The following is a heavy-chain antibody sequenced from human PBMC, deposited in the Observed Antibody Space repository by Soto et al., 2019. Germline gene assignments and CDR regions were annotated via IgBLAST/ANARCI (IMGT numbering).Heavy chain of an antibody. D-gene: IGHD3-3*01. V-gene: IGHV1-69*13. CDR2: IIPIFGTA. Sequence: SVKVSCKASGGTFSSYAISWVRQAPGQGLEWMGGIIPIFGTANYAQKFQGRVTITADESTSTAYMELSSLRSEDTAVYYCTYYDFWSGYSQITCYYYGMDVWGQGTTVTVSS. CDR3: TYYDFWSGYSQITCYYYGMDV. J-gene: IGHJ6*02. CDR1: GGTFSSYA.